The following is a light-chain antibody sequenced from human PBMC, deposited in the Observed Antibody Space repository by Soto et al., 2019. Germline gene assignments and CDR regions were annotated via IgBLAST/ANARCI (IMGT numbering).Light chain of an antibody. Sequence: EIVMTQSPATLSVSPGDRATLSCRASQSVGSNLAWYQQKPGQAPRLLISGASIRATGISVRFSGSGSGTEFTLTISSLQSEDAAVYYCQQYNRWSPAFGQGTKVEIK. CDR1: QSVGSN. V-gene: IGKV3-15*01. CDR3: QQYNRWSPA. J-gene: IGKJ1*01. CDR2: GAS.